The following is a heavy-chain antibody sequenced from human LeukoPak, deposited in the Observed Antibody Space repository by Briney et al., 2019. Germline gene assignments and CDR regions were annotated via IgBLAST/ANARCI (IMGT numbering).Heavy chain of an antibody. CDR2: INHSGST. V-gene: IGHV4-34*01. D-gene: IGHD3-16*01. CDR1: GGSFSGYY. CDR3: ARHYGP. Sequence: SETLSLTCAVYGGSFSGYYWSWIRQPPGKGPEWIGEINHSGSTNYNPSLKSRVTISVDTSKNQFSLKLNSVTAADTAVYYCARHYGPWGQGTLVTVSS. J-gene: IGHJ5*02.